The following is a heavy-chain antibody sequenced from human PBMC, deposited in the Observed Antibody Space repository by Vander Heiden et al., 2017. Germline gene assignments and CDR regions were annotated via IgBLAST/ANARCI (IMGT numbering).Heavy chain of an antibody. D-gene: IGHD2-2*01. J-gene: IGHJ1*01. V-gene: IGHV3-9*01. CDR2: INWNGGTI. Sequence: EVQLVESGGGLVQPGRSLRLSCTASGFTFDDFAMHWVRQAPGKGLEWVSGINWNGGTIGYSDSVKGRFTISRDNAKNSLYLQMNSLRPEDTALYYCAKDASTFYPEKLQHWGRGTLVTVSS. CDR3: AKDASTFYPEKLQH. CDR1: GFTFDDFA.